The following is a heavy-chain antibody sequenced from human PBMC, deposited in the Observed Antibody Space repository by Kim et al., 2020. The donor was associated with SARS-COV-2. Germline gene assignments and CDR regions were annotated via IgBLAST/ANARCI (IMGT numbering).Heavy chain of an antibody. CDR2: ISSSGGST. Sequence: GGSLRLSCAASGFTFSSYAMNWVRQAPGKGLEWVSAISSSGGSTYYADSVKGRFTISRDNSKNTLYLQMNSLRAEDTAVYYCAKWGGTTFGVVIRGGDYYYGMDVCGQGATVTVS. CDR3: AKWGGTTFGVVIRGGDYYYGMDV. J-gene: IGHJ6*02. CDR1: GFTFSSYA. V-gene: IGHV3-23*01. D-gene: IGHD3-3*01.